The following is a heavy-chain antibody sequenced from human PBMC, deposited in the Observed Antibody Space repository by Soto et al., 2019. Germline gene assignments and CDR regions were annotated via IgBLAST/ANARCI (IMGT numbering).Heavy chain of an antibody. CDR1: GGSISSGDYY. Sequence: SETLSLTCTVSGGSISSGDYYWSWIRQSPGKGLERIGHIHYSGSPYHNPSLKSRVTISVDTSKNQFSLKLTSVTAADTAVYYCGRAHRDLQQLVHYYYSMDVWGQGTTVTVSS. V-gene: IGHV4-30-4*01. CDR2: IHYSGSP. CDR3: GRAHRDLQQLVHYYYSMDV. D-gene: IGHD6-13*01. J-gene: IGHJ6*02.